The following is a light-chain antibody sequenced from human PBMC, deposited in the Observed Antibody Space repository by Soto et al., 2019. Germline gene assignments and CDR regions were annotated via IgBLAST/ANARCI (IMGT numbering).Light chain of an antibody. J-gene: IGLJ1*01. Sequence: QSVLTQPASVSGSPGQSITISCTGTSSDVGGYNYVSWYQQLPGKAPKLMIYDVSNRPSGVSDRFSGSKSGNTASLTISGLQAEDEADYYCSSYTSSSTLGVFGNGTKVTVL. V-gene: IGLV2-14*03. CDR2: DVS. CDR3: SSYTSSSTLGV. CDR1: SSDVGGYNY.